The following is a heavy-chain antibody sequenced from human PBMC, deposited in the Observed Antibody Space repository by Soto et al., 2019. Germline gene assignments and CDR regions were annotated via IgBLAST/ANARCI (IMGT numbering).Heavy chain of an antibody. Sequence: VQLVESGGGLVQPGGSLRLSCAASGFTFRDYNMNWVHQAPGKGLEWVSYIDASGSPTYYADSVEGRFAISRDNARNSLYLQMNSLRDEDTAVYYCARGSYVKGGVSWGQGTLVTVSS. J-gene: IGHJ5*02. V-gene: IGHV3-48*02. CDR3: ARGSYVKGGVS. D-gene: IGHD3-16*01. CDR2: IDASGSPT. CDR1: GFTFRDYN.